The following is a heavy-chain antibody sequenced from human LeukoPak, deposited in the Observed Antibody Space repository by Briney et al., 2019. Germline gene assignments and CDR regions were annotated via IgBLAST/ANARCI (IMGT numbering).Heavy chain of an antibody. CDR2: MNPNSGNT. Sequence: ASVKVSCKASGYTFTSYDINWVRQATGQGLEWMGWMNPNSGNTGDAQKFQGRVTMTRNTSISTAYMELSSLRSEDTAVYYCAILRFLEWFAAFDIWGQGTMVTVSS. D-gene: IGHD3-3*01. CDR3: AILRFLEWFAAFDI. J-gene: IGHJ3*02. CDR1: GYTFTSYD. V-gene: IGHV1-8*01.